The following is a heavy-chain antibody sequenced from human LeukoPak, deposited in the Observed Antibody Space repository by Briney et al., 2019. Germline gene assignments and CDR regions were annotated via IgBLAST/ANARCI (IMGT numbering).Heavy chain of an antibody. CDR2: ISSSGGTI. Sequence: GGSLRLSCVGSGFSFSTYEMTWVRQAPGKGLEWVSYISSSGGTIYYADSVKGRFTISRDNAKNSLYLQMNSLRAGDTAVYYCAREGGVKYYDLDYFDYWGQGTLITVSS. V-gene: IGHV3-48*03. CDR1: GFSFSTYE. J-gene: IGHJ4*02. D-gene: IGHD3-22*01. CDR3: AREGGVKYYDLDYFDY.